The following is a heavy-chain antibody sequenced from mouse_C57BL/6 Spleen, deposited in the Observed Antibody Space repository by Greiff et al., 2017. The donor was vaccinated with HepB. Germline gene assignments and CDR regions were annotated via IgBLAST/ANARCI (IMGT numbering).Heavy chain of an antibody. V-gene: IGHV1-80*01. D-gene: IGHD1-1*01. CDR1: GYAFSSYW. CDR2: IYPGDGDT. Sequence: QVQLQQSGAELVKPGASVKISCKASGYAFSSYWMNWVKQRPGKGLEWIGQIYPGDGDTNYNGKFKGKATLTADKSSSTAYMQLSSLTSEDSAVYFCARGGGITTVVEDYWGQGTTLTVSS. CDR3: ARGGGITTVVEDY. J-gene: IGHJ2*01.